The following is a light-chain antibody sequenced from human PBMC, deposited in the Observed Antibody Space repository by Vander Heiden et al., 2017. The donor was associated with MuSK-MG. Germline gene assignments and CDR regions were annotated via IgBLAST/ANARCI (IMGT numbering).Light chain of an antibody. CDR2: APS. V-gene: IGKV1-33*01. J-gene: IGKJ1*01. Sequence: DIQMTQSPSSLSASVGDRVTITCQASRDSSNYLNWYQMKPGKAPKLLIYAPSNSETGVPTMCSGSGCAKDFTFISSRLQAEDIATYYRQEYGNPPSFGQGTKVEIK. CDR1: RDSSNY. CDR3: QEYGNPPS.